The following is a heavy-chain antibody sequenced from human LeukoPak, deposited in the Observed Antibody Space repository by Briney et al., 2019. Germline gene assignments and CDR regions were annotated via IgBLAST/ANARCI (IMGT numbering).Heavy chain of an antibody. CDR1: GFSFGGYA. Sequence: PGGSLRLSCAASGFSFGGYAMAWVRQAPGKGLEWISSISGSGATANYADSVRGRFIISRDNSANRLDLQMNSLRVEDAAVYYCAKDRAGYNVKGPDSWGQGTLVTVSS. CDR2: ISGSGATA. J-gene: IGHJ4*02. D-gene: IGHD5-24*01. CDR3: AKDRAGYNVKGPDS. V-gene: IGHV3-23*01.